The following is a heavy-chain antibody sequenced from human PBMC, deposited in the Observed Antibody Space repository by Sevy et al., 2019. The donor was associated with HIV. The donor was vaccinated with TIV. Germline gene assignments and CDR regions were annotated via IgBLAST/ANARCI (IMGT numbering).Heavy chain of an antibody. J-gene: IGHJ4*02. CDR1: GYTFTGYY. Sequence: ASVKVSCKASGYTFTGYYMHWVRQAPGQGLEWMGWINPNSGGTNYAQKFQGWVTMTRDTSISTACMELSRLRSDDTAVYYCARDGRCGGDCYSDYWGQGTLVTVSS. V-gene: IGHV1-2*04. D-gene: IGHD2-21*02. CDR3: ARDGRCGGDCYSDY. CDR2: INPNSGGT.